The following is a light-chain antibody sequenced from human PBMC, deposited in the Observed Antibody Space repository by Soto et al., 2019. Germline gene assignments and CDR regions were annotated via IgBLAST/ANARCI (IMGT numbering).Light chain of an antibody. J-gene: IGKJ4*01. CDR2: DVS. CDR3: QQYDVWPSPS. Sequence: SSVASQYISNYLIWYQQKPGQAPRLLIYDVSNRAAGIPARFTGSVSGLGFILALIFLQSVDSAVYHPQQYDVWPSPSFVGGTKVDIK. CDR1: QYISNY. V-gene: IGKV3D-15*03.